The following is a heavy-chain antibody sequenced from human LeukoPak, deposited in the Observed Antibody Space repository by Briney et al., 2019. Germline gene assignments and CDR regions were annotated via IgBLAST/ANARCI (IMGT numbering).Heavy chain of an antibody. J-gene: IGHJ4*02. CDR2: IYHSGST. D-gene: IGHD4-17*01. Sequence: SETLSLTCAVYGGSFSGYYWGWIRQPPGKGLEWIASIYHSGSTYYNSSLKGRLTISVDTSKNQFSLKLTSVTAADTAVYYCARGFHFGDGDFDSWGQGTLVTVSS. V-gene: IGHV4-38-2*01. CDR3: ARGFHFGDGDFDS. CDR1: GGSFSGYY.